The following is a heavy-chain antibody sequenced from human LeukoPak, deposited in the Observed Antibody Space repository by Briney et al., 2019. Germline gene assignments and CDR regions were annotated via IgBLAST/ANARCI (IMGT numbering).Heavy chain of an antibody. CDR3: ARDLRVGSWYLSAFDI. CDR1: GFTFSSYW. V-gene: IGHV3-7*01. CDR2: IKQDGSEK. J-gene: IGHJ3*02. D-gene: IGHD6-13*01. Sequence: GGSLRLSCAASGFTFSSYWMSWVRQAPGKGLEWVANIKQDGSEKYYVDSVKGRFTISRDNAKNSLYLQMNSLRAEDTAVYYCARDLRVGSWYLSAFDIWGQGTMVTVSS.